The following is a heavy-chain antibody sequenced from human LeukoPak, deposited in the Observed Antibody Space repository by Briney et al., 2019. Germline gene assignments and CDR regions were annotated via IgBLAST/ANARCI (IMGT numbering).Heavy chain of an antibody. V-gene: IGHV1-8*01. CDR2: MNPNSGNT. Sequence: EAPVKVSCKASGYTFTSYDINWVRQATGQGLEWMGWMNPNSGNTGYAQKFQGRVTMTRNTSISTAYMELSSLRSEDTAVYYCARDRYSSTYYYFDYWGQGTLVTVSS. D-gene: IGHD6-19*01. CDR1: GYTFTSYD. J-gene: IGHJ4*02. CDR3: ARDRYSSTYYYFDY.